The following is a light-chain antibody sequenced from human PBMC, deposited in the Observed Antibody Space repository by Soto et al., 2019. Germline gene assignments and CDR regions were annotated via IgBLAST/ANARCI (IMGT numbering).Light chain of an antibody. CDR2: EAT. CDR1: SSYFGTYNL. V-gene: IGLV2-23*01. Sequence: QSALTQPASVSGSPGQSITISCTGTSSYFGTYNLVSWYQHHPGKAPKLLIYEATKRPPGVSDRFSGSKSGYTASLTISGLQAEDGADYYCCSYAGSSTFVFETGTKVIVL. CDR3: CSYAGSSTFV. J-gene: IGLJ1*01.